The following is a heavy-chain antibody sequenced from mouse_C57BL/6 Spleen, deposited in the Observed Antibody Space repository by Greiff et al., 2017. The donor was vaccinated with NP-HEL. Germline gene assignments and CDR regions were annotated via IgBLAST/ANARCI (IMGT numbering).Heavy chain of an antibody. Sequence: QVQLKQPGAELVKPGASVKLSCKASGYTFTSYWMHWVKQRPGRGLEWIGRIDPNSGGTKYNEKFKSKATLTVDKPSSTAYMQLSSLTSEDSAVYYCARERITTVVATDYAMDYWGQGTSVTVSS. CDR1: GYTFTSYW. V-gene: IGHV1-72*01. J-gene: IGHJ4*01. CDR2: IDPNSGGT. CDR3: ARERITTVVATDYAMDY. D-gene: IGHD1-1*01.